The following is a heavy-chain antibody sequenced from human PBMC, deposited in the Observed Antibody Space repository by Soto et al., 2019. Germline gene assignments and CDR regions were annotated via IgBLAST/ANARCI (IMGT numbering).Heavy chain of an antibody. V-gene: IGHV1-18*01. J-gene: IGHJ3*02. CDR2: ISAYNCNT. Sequence: QVQLVQSGAEVKKPGASVKVSCKASGYTFTSYGISWVRQAPGQGLEWMGWISAYNCNTNYAPKLQGRVTMTTATSTSTAYMEMRSLRSDATAVYYCARDRGTTPPPDAFDIWGQGTMVTVSS. CDR3: ARDRGTTPPPDAFDI. D-gene: IGHD1-7*01. CDR1: GYTFTSYG.